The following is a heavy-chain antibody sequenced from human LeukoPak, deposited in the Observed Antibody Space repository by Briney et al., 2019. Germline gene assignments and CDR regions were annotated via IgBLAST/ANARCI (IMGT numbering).Heavy chain of an antibody. CDR3: AREAVEMATIKGFWFDP. CDR1: GYTFTGYY. J-gene: IGHJ5*02. CDR2: IIPIFGTA. Sequence: SVKVSCKASGYTFTGYYMHWVRQAPGQGLEWMGGIIPIFGTANYAQKFQGRVTITTDESTSTAYMELSSLRSEDTAVYYCAREAVEMATIKGFWFDPWGQGTLVTVSS. V-gene: IGHV1-69*05. D-gene: IGHD5-24*01.